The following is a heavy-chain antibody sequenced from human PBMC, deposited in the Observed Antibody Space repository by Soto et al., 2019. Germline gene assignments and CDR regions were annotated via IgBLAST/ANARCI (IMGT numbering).Heavy chain of an antibody. V-gene: IGHV1-69*13. Sequence: VASVKVSCKASGGTFSSYAISWVRQAPGQGLEWMGGIIPIFGTANYAQKFQGRVTITADESTSTAYMELSSLRSEDTAVYYCARYSGSYLAFDYWGQGTLVTVSS. CDR2: IIPIFGTA. CDR1: GGTFSSYA. J-gene: IGHJ4*02. CDR3: ARYSGSYLAFDY. D-gene: IGHD1-26*01.